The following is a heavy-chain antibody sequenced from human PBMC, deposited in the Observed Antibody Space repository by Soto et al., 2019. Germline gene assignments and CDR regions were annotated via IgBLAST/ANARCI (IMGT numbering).Heavy chain of an antibody. V-gene: IGHV3-33*01. D-gene: IGHD3-10*01. CDR3: ARHGSTMASIYWYFDL. Sequence: QVQLVESGGGVVQPGRSLRVSCAASGFTFSTYGMHWVRQAPGKGLEWVAVIWSDGSNKYYADSVKGRFTISRDNSKNPLYLQMNSLRAEDTAVYYCARHGSTMASIYWYFDLWGRGTLVTVSS. CDR2: IWSDGSNK. CDR1: GFTFSTYG. J-gene: IGHJ2*01.